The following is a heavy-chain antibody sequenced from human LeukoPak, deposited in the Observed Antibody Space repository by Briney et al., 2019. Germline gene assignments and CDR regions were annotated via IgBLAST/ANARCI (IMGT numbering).Heavy chain of an antibody. CDR2: INHSGST. Sequence: SETLSLTCAVYGGSFSGYYWSWIRQPPGKGLEWIGEINHSGSTNYNPSLKSRVTISVDTSKNQFSLKLSSVTAADTAVYYCARIPRGYSYGHRFDPWGQGTLVIVSS. D-gene: IGHD5-18*01. J-gene: IGHJ5*02. CDR1: GGSFSGYY. V-gene: IGHV4-34*01. CDR3: ARIPRGYSYGHRFDP.